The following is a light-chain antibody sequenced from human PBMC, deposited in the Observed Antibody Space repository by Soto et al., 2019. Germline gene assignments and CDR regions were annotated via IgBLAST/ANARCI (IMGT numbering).Light chain of an antibody. V-gene: IGLV2-8*01. CDR3: SSYAGSNNWV. CDR1: SSDVGAYNY. Sequence: QSALTQPASVSGSPGQSITLSCTGTSSDVGAYNYVSWYQQHPGKAPKLMIYEVSKRPSGVPDRFSGSKSGNTASLTVSGLQAEDEADYYCSSYAGSNNWVFGGGTKLTVL. CDR2: EVS. J-gene: IGLJ3*02.